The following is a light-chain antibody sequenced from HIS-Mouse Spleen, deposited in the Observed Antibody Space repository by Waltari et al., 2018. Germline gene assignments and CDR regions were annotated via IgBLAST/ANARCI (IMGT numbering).Light chain of an antibody. CDR3: CSYAGSSTFVV. CDR1: SSDVGSSNL. Sequence: QSALTQPASVSGSPGQSITIPCTGTSSDVGSSNLVSWYQQHPGKAPKLMIYEGSKRPSGVSNRFSGSKSGNTASLTISGLQAEDEADYYCCSYAGSSTFVVFGGGTNLTVL. CDR2: EGS. V-gene: IGLV2-23*01. J-gene: IGLJ2*01.